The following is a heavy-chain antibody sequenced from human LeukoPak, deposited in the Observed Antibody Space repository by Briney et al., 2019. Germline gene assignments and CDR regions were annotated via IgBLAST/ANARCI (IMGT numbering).Heavy chain of an antibody. V-gene: IGHV3-53*04. Sequence: PGGSLSLSCAASGFTVSSNYMSWVRQAPGKGLEWVSVIYSGGSTYYADSVKGRFTISRHNSKNTLYLQMNSLRAEDTAVYYCARDLPEPIAAACSYYYYYGMDVWGQGTTVTVSS. CDR3: ARDLPEPIAAACSYYYYYGMDV. CDR1: GFTVSSNY. D-gene: IGHD6-13*01. CDR2: IYSGGST. J-gene: IGHJ6*02.